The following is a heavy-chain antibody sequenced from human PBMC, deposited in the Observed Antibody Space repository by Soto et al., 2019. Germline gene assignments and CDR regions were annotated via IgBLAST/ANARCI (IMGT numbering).Heavy chain of an antibody. CDR3: AKSGCSNTIWLLRGCWFDP. D-gene: IGHD2-2*01. CDR2: IIGSSAYI. CDR1: GFTFSSYS. J-gene: IGHJ5*02. V-gene: IGHV3-21*06. Sequence: EVQVVESGGGLVGPGGSLRLSCAASGFTFSSYSMSWVRQAPGKGLEWVSSIIGSSAYIYNADSVKGRFTISRDNAKNKLYLQMNSLRAGDTAVYYCAKSGCSNTIWLLRGCWFDPWGQGTLVAVSS.